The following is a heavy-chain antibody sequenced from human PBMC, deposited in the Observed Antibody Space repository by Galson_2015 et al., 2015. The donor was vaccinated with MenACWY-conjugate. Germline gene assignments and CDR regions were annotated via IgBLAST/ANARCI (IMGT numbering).Heavy chain of an antibody. CDR1: GFTFSSYA. Sequence: SLRLSCAASGFTFSSYAMHWVRQAPGKGLEWVAVISYDGSNKYYADSVKGRFTISRDNSKNTLYLQMNSLRAEDTAVYYCARGLNDILTGALIFDYWGQGTLVTVSS. CDR2: ISYDGSNK. D-gene: IGHD3-9*01. CDR3: ARGLNDILTGALIFDY. J-gene: IGHJ4*02. V-gene: IGHV3-30*04.